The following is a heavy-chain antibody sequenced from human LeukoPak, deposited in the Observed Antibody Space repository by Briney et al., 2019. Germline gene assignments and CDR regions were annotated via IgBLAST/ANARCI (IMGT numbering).Heavy chain of an antibody. V-gene: IGHV4-39*01. D-gene: IGHD6-19*01. Sequence: TSETLSLTCTVSGDSIRRGSYCWGWIRQPPGRGLEWIGSIYYSGSTNYNPSLKSRVTISVDTSKSQFSLKLSSVTAADTALYYCARHLTVAGKWNWFDPWGQGTLVTVSS. CDR2: IYYSGST. J-gene: IGHJ5*02. CDR3: ARHLTVAGKWNWFDP. CDR1: GDSIRRGSYC.